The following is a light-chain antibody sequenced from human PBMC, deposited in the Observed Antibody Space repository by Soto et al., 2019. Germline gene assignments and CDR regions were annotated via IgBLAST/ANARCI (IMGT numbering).Light chain of an antibody. CDR3: SSYTSSSTLV. V-gene: IGLV2-18*02. J-gene: IGLJ2*01. CDR1: SRDVGSYNR. CDR2: EVS. Sequence: QSALTQPPSVSGSPGQSVTISCTGTSRDVGSYNRVSWYQQPPGTAPKLMIFEVSNRPSGVPDRFSASKSGNTASLTISGLQAEDEADYYCSSYTSSSTLVFGGGTKLTVL.